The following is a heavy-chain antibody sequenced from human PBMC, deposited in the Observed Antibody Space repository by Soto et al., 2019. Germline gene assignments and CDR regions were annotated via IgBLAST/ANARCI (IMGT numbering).Heavy chain of an antibody. D-gene: IGHD4-17*01. CDR3: ARSLRRRPW. CDR1: GGSFSGYY. J-gene: IGHJ4*02. V-gene: IGHV4-34*01. Sequence: SETLSLTCAIYGGSFSGYYWSWIRQPPGKGLEWIGEINHSGSTNYNPSLKSRVTISVDTSKNQFSLKLSSVTAADTAVYYCARSLRRRPWWGQGTLVTVSS. CDR2: INHSGST.